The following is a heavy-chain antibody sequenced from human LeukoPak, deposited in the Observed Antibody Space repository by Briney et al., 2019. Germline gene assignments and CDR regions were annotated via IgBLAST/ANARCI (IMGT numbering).Heavy chain of an antibody. Sequence: GGSLRLSCAASGFTFDDYAMHWVRQAPGKGLEWVSGISWNSGSIGYADSVKGRFTISRDNAKNSLYLQMNSLRAEDMALYYCAKGSYDFWSGGVDVWGKETTVTVSS. V-gene: IGHV3-9*03. CDR2: ISWNSGSI. CDR1: GFTFDDYA. D-gene: IGHD3-3*01. J-gene: IGHJ6*04. CDR3: AKGSYDFWSGGVDV.